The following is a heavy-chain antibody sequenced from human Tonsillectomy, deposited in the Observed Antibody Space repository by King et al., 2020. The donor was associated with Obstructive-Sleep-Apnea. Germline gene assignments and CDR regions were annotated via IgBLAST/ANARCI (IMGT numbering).Heavy chain of an antibody. CDR2: ISSSGSTI. CDR3: ARELGGGSPYYYGMDV. Sequence: VQLVESGGGLVKPGGSLRLSCAASGFTLSPYYMTWVRQAPGKGLEWVSYISSSGSTIYYADSVKGRFTVSRDNAKNSRFPPMNSLRADETAVYYCARELGGGSPYYYGMDVWGQGTTVTVSS. D-gene: IGHD1-26*01. J-gene: IGHJ6*02. CDR1: GFTLSPYY. V-gene: IGHV3-11*01.